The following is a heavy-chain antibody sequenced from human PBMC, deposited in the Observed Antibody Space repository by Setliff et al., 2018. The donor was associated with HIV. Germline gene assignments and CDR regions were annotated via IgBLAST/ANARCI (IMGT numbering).Heavy chain of an antibody. D-gene: IGHD6-19*01. J-gene: IGHJ4*02. CDR2: IYYSGST. CDR1: GDSISSSTYY. CDR3: ARHIHHFNVALAGTGYYFDY. V-gene: IGHV4-39*01. Sequence: SETLSLTCTVSGDSISSSTYYWDWIRQPPGKGLEWIGSIYYSGSTYYNPSLKTRVTISVDTSKFQSSLKLSSVTAADTAVYYCARHIHHFNVALAGTGYYFDYCGQGTLVTVSS.